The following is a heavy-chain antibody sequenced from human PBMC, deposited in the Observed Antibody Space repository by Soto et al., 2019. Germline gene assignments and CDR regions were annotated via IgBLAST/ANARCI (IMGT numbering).Heavy chain of an antibody. Sequence: SETLSLTCTVSGGSISSYYWSWIRQPPGKGLEWIGYIYYSGSTNYNPSLKSRVTISVDTSKNQFSLKLSSVTAADTAVYYCASNSYGYTFYDYWDQAPLVTVSS. CDR1: GGSISSYY. J-gene: IGHJ4*02. CDR2: IYYSGST. CDR3: ASNSYGYTFYDY. D-gene: IGHD5-18*01. V-gene: IGHV4-59*08.